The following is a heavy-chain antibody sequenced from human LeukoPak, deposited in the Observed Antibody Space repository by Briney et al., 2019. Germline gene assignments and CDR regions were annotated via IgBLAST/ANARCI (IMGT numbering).Heavy chain of an antibody. CDR1: GFTFSNYW. CDR3: AKIHCCGGSCHPPSDFDY. V-gene: IGHV3-7*01. D-gene: IGHD2-15*01. Sequence: PGGSLRLSCAASGFTFSNYWMSWVRQAPGKGLEWVASIKRDGSEKYYVDSVKGRFTISKDNAKNSLYLQMNSLRAEDTAVYYCAKIHCCGGSCHPPSDFDYWGQGTLVTVSS. J-gene: IGHJ4*02. CDR2: IKRDGSEK.